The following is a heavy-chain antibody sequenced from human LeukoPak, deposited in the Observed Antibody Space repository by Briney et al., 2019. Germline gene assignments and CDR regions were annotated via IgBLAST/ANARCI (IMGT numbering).Heavy chain of an antibody. Sequence: SETLSLTCTVSGYSISSGYYWGWIRQPPGKGLEWIGSIYHSVSTYYNPSLKSRVTMSVDTPKNQFSLKLSSVTAADTAVYYCARSKLAAADFDYWGQGTLVTVSS. V-gene: IGHV4-38-2*02. CDR2: IYHSVST. CDR1: GYSISSGYY. D-gene: IGHD6-13*01. CDR3: ARSKLAAADFDY. J-gene: IGHJ4*02.